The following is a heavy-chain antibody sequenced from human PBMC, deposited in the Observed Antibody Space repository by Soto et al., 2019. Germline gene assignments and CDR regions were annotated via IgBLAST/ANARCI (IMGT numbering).Heavy chain of an antibody. CDR2: IVVGSGNT. D-gene: IGHD3-3*01. Sequence: SVKVSCKASGFTFTSSAVQWVRQARGQRLEWIGWIVVGSGNTNYAQKFQERVTITRDMSTSTAYMELSSLRSEDTAVYYCAADRYYDFWSGPYSYGMDVWGQGTTVTVS. V-gene: IGHV1-58*01. J-gene: IGHJ6*02. CDR3: AADRYYDFWSGPYSYGMDV. CDR1: GFTFTSSA.